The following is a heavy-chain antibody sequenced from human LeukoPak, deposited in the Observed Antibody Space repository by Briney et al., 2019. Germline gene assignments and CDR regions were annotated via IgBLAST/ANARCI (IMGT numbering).Heavy chain of an antibody. CDR3: ARHSRGGSWFDP. J-gene: IGHJ5*02. V-gene: IGHV4-59*08. D-gene: IGHD6-13*01. CDR1: GGSISSYY. CDR2: IHDSGST. Sequence: SETLSLTCTVSGGSISSYYWSWIRQPPGKGLEYIGYIHDSGSTNYNPSLKSRVTISVDTSKNQFSLKLSSVTAADTAIYYCARHSRGGSWFDPWGQGTQVTVSS.